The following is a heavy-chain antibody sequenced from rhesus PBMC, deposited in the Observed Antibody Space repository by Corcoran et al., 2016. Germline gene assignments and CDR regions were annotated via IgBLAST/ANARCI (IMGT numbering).Heavy chain of an antibody. J-gene: IGHJ5-2*02. CDR2: IRSKAKNDEK. D-gene: IGHD3-28*01. CDR1: GFTFSSSA. V-gene: IGHV3-118*01. Sequence: EVQLVESGGGLVQPGGSLRLSCAASGFTFSSSARHWVRQASGEGLEWVGRIRSKAKNDEKEYAASVKGRFTISREDSKNTAYLQMNSLKTEDTAVYYCTTSGGYYTLLDVWGRGVLVTVSS. CDR3: TTSGGYYTLLDV.